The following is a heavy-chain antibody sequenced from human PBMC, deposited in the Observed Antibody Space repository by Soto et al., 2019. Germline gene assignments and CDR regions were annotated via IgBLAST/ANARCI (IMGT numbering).Heavy chain of an antibody. V-gene: IGHV1-8*01. CDR2: MNPNRGNT. CDR1: GYTFTSYD. CDR3: ARGKVYDSSGYFVHYYGMDV. Sequence: QVQLVQSGAEVKKPGASVKVSCKASGYTFTSYDINWVRQATGQGLEWMGWMNPNRGNTGYAQQFQGRVTMTRNTSIATAYIELSRLRSENTAVYYCARGKVYDSSGYFVHYYGMDVRGQASTVTLPS. D-gene: IGHD3-22*01. J-gene: IGHJ6*01.